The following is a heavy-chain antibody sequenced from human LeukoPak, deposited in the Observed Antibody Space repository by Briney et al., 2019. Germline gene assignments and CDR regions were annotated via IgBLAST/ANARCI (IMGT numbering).Heavy chain of an antibody. V-gene: IGHV3-30*04. Sequence: GGSLRLSCAASGFTFSSYAMHWARQAPGKGLEWVAVISYDGSNKYYADSVKGRFTISRDNSKNTLYLQMNSLRAEDTAVYYCNWGSDYWGQGTLVTVSS. CDR3: NWGSDY. CDR2: ISYDGSNK. CDR1: GFTFSSYA. J-gene: IGHJ4*02. D-gene: IGHD7-27*01.